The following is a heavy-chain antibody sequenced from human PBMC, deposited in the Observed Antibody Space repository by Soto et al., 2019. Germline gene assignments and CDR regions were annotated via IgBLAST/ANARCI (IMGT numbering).Heavy chain of an antibody. Sequence: QVQLVESGGGVVQPGRSLRLSCAASGFTFSSYGMHWVRQAPGKGLEWVAVISYDGSNKYYADSVKGRFTISRDNSKNTLYLQMNILRAEDTAVYYCAKGYSSASLIDYWGQGTLVTVSS. D-gene: IGHD6-6*01. CDR2: ISYDGSNK. CDR3: AKGYSSASLIDY. CDR1: GFTFSSYG. J-gene: IGHJ4*02. V-gene: IGHV3-30*18.